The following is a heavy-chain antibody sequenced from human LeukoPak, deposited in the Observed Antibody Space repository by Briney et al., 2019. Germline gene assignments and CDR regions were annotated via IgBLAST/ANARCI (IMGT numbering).Heavy chain of an antibody. Sequence: GGSLRLSCAASGFTFSSHEMNWVRRAPGKGLEWVSHISSSGGTIYYADSVKGRFTISRDNAKNSLYLQMNSLRAEDTAVYYCARFLRRGTFDYWGQGTLVTVSS. D-gene: IGHD3-3*01. V-gene: IGHV3-48*03. CDR1: GFTFSSHE. J-gene: IGHJ4*02. CDR2: ISSSGGTI. CDR3: ARFLRRGTFDY.